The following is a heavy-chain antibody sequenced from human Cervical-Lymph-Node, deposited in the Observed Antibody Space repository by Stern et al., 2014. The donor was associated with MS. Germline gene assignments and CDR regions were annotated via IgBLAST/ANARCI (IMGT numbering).Heavy chain of an antibody. CDR2: IWYDGNKP. V-gene: IGHV3-33*01. CDR1: GFSFSRYA. D-gene: IGHD6-13*01. J-gene: IGHJ4*02. Sequence: VQLLESGGGVVQPGRSLRLSCAASGFSFSRYAMHWVRQAPGKGLEWVALIWYDGNKPYYAVSMQGRFTISRDNFKNTLYLQMNSLRAEDTAFYYCASEYSSSHYYFDYWGQGTLVTVSS. CDR3: ASEYSSSHYYFDY.